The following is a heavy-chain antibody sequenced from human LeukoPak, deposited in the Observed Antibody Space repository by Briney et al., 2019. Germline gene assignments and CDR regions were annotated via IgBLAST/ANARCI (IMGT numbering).Heavy chain of an antibody. Sequence: ASVKVSSKASGYTFTGYYMHWVRQAPGQGLEWMGWINPNSGGTNYAQKFQGRVTMTRDTSISTAYMELSRLRSDDTAVYYCARSVLGASTEDYWGQGTLVTVSS. CDR1: GYTFTGYY. CDR2: INPNSGGT. J-gene: IGHJ4*02. CDR3: ARSVLGASTEDY. V-gene: IGHV1-2*02. D-gene: IGHD1-14*01.